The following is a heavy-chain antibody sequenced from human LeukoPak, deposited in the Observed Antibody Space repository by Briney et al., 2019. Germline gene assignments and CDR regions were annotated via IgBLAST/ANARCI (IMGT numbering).Heavy chain of an antibody. CDR3: ARQAIKSLYYYYYYMDV. CDR2: IYYSGST. V-gene: IGHV4-59*11. CDR1: GGSISSHY. Sequence: SETLSLTCTVSGGSISSHYWSWIRQPPGKGLEWIGYIYYSGSTNYNPSLKSRVTISVDTSKNQFSLKLSSVTAADTAVYYCARQAIKSLYYYYYYMDVWGKGTTVTVSS. J-gene: IGHJ6*03. D-gene: IGHD5-12*01.